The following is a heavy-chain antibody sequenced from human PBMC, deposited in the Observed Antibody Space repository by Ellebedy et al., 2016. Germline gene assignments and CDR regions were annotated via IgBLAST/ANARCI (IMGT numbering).Heavy chain of an antibody. CDR1: GFTFSSYA. Sequence: GESLKISCAASGFTFSSYAMSWVRQAPGKGLEWVSAISGSGGSTYYADSVKGRFTISRDNSKNTLYLQMNSLRAEDTAVYYCAKEGGGGYSYGSYFDYWGQGTLVTVSS. D-gene: IGHD5-18*01. J-gene: IGHJ4*02. CDR3: AKEGGGGYSYGSYFDY. CDR2: ISGSGGST. V-gene: IGHV3-23*01.